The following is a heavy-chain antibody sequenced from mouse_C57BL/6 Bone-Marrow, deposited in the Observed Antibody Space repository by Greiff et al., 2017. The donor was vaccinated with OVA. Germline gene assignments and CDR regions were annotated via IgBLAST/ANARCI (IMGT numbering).Heavy chain of an antibody. CDR1: GYSFTSYY. V-gene: IGHV1-66*01. D-gene: IGHD2-4*01. CDR2: IYPGSGNT. CDR3: ARFDYRYYFDY. Sequence: VQLQESGPELVKPGASVKISCKASGYSFTSYYIHWVKQRPGQGLEWIGWIYPGSGNTKYNEKFKGKATLTADTSSSTAYMQLSSLTSEDSAVYYCARFDYRYYFDYWGQGTTLTVSS. J-gene: IGHJ2*01.